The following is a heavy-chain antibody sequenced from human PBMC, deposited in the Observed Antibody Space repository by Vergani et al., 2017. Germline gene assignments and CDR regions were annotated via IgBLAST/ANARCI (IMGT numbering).Heavy chain of an antibody. J-gene: IGHJ4*02. D-gene: IGHD5-24*01. CDR3: AKEGEVEMATILPALSLNFDY. CDR2: ISWNSGSI. V-gene: IGHV3-9*01. Sequence: EVQLVESGGGLVQPGRSLRLSCAASGFTFDDYAMHWVRQAPGKGLEWVSGISWNSGSIGYADSVKGRFTISRDNAKNSLYLQMNSLRAEDTALYYCAKEGEVEMATILPALSLNFDYWAREPWSPSPQ. CDR1: GFTFDDYA.